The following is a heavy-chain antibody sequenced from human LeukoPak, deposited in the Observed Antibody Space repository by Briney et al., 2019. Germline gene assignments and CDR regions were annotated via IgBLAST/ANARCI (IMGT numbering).Heavy chain of an antibody. J-gene: IGHJ4*02. Sequence: RASVKVSCKVSGYTLTELSMHWVRQAPGKGLEWMGGFDPEDGETIYAQKFQGRVTMTEDTSTDTAYMELSSLRSEDTAVYYRATPGYSSGWYGVYWGQGTLVTVSS. D-gene: IGHD6-19*01. V-gene: IGHV1-24*01. CDR1: GYTLTELS. CDR3: ATPGYSSGWYGVY. CDR2: FDPEDGET.